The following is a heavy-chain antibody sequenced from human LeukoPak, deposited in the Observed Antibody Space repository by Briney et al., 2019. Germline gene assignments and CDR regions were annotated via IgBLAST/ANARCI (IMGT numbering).Heavy chain of an antibody. V-gene: IGHV1-69*05. J-gene: IGHJ4*02. CDR1: GGTFSSYA. CDR2: IIPIFGTA. D-gene: IGHD6-19*01. Sequence: SVKVSCKASGGTFSSYAISWVRQAPGQGLEWMGGIIPIFGTANYAQKFQGRVTMTRDTSTSTVYMELSSLRSEDTAVYYCARDHSPEIGSSGWYFDYWGQGTLVTVSS. CDR3: ARDHSPEIGSSGWYFDY.